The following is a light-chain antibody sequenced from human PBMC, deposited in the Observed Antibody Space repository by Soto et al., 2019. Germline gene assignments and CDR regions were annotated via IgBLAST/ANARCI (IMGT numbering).Light chain of an antibody. J-gene: IGLJ1*01. Sequence: QSALTQPASVSGSPGQSITISCTGTSSDVGGYNYVSWYQQHPGKAPKLMIYDVRNRPSGVSNRFSGSKSVNTASLTISGLPAEDEADYYCSSYTTISTYVFGTGTKVPS. CDR1: SSDVGGYNY. V-gene: IGLV2-14*01. CDR3: SSYTTISTYV. CDR2: DVR.